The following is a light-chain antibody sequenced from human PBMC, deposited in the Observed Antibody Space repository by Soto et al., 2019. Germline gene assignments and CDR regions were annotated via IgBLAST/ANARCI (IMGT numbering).Light chain of an antibody. V-gene: IGKV3-20*01. Sequence: IVLTQSPGTLSLSPGQRATLSCRASQSLSSNYLAWYQQKPGLAPRLLIYGASSRATGIPDRFSGSASGTDFTLSISRLEPEDFAVYYCHQYDSSPLTFGGGTKVEIK. CDR3: HQYDSSPLT. CDR2: GAS. CDR1: QSLSSNY. J-gene: IGKJ4*01.